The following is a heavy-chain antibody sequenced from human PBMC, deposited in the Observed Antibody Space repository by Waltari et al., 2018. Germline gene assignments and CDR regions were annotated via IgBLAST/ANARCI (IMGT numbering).Heavy chain of an antibody. CDR3: ASSMVRGEDAFDI. CDR1: GGSLSSSSYY. CDR2: TYYSGST. V-gene: IGHV4-39*01. Sequence: QLQLQESGPGLVKPSETLSLTCTVSGGSLSSSSYYWGWIRQPPGKGLEWIGGTYYSGSTYYNPSLKSRVTISVDTSKNQFSLKLSSVTAADTAVYYCASSMVRGEDAFDIWGQGTMVTVSS. J-gene: IGHJ3*02. D-gene: IGHD3-10*01.